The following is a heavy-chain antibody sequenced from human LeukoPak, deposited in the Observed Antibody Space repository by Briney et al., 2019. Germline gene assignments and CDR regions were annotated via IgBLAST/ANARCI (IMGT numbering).Heavy chain of an antibody. Sequence: GGSLRLSCAASGFTFSSYSMNWVRQAPGKGLEWVANIKQDGSEKYYVDSVKGRFTISRDNAKNSLYLQMNSLRAEDTAVYYCARASTVTTGEVFDYWGQGTLVTVSS. CDR3: ARASTVTTGEVFDY. J-gene: IGHJ4*02. CDR1: GFTFSSYS. CDR2: IKQDGSEK. D-gene: IGHD4-17*01. V-gene: IGHV3-7*01.